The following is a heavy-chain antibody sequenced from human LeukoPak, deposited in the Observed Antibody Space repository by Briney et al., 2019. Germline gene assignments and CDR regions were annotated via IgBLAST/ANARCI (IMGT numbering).Heavy chain of an antibody. J-gene: IGHJ4*02. Sequence: SQTLSLTCTVSGGSISSGSYYWSWIRKPAGKGLEWIGRKHSSGSTNYNPSLKSRVTLSLDTSKNQFSLKLSSVTAADPAVYYCASAYSGSFYFGSWGQGILVTVSS. D-gene: IGHD1-26*01. CDR2: KHSSGST. V-gene: IGHV4-61*02. CDR1: GGSISSGSYY. CDR3: ASAYSGSFYFGS.